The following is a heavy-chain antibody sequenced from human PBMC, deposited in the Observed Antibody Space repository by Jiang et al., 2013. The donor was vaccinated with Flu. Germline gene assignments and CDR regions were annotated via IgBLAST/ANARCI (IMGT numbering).Heavy chain of an antibody. Sequence: KPSETLSLTCAVYGGSFSGYYWSWIRQPPGKGLEWIGEINHSGSTNYNPSLKSRVTISVDTSKNQFSLKLSSVTAADTAVYYCASSPARRYSYGGRAGWFRDYWGQGTLVTVSS. J-gene: IGHJ4*02. CDR2: INHSGST. V-gene: IGHV4-34*01. CDR1: GGSFSGYY. CDR3: ASSPARRYSYGGRAGWFRDY. D-gene: IGHD5-18*01.